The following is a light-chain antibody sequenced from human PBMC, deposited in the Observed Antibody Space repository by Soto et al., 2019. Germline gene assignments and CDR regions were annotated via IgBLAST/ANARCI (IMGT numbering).Light chain of an antibody. CDR3: QQQGTSPIS. V-gene: IGKV3-11*01. CDR2: GAS. CDR1: QSVSSY. J-gene: IGKJ5*01. Sequence: ENVLTKSPATLSLTQGERATLSCRASQSVSSYLAWYQQKPGEARRLLIYGASTRATGIPARFSGSGSGTEFTLTICSLQPEDFATYYCQQQGTSPISSDQGTRLEIK.